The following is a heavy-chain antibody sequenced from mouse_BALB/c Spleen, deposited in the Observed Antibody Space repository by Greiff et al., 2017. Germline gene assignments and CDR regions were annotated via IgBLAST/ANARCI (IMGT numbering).Heavy chain of an antibody. Sequence: VQVVESGPGLVAPSQSLSITCTVSGFSLTSYGVHWVRQPPGKGLEWLGVIWAGGSTNYNSALMSRLSISKDNSKSQVFLKMNSLQTDDTAMYYCARANWDYFDYWGQGTTLTVSS. CDR3: ARANWDYFDY. CDR2: IWAGGST. CDR1: GFSLTSYG. J-gene: IGHJ2*01. D-gene: IGHD4-1*01. V-gene: IGHV2-9*02.